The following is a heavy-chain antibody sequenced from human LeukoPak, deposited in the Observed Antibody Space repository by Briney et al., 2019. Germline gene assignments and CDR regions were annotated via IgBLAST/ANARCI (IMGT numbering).Heavy chain of an antibody. J-gene: IGHJ5*02. CDR2: IDHGGSER. CDR1: GFKSSDFW. D-gene: IGHD6-13*01. CDR3: ARDKSYSSSYYPNRSGFDP. Sequence: QSGGSLRLSCEVSGFKSSDFWMSWVRQAPGKGLEWVANIDHGGSERQYVDSVKGRFTISRDNAKNSLYLQMNSLRAEDTAVYYCARDKSYSSSYYPNRSGFDPWGQGTLVTVSS. V-gene: IGHV3-7*01.